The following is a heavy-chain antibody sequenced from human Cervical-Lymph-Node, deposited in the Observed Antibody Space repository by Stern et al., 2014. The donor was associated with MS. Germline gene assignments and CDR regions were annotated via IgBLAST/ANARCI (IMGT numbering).Heavy chain of an antibody. CDR1: GFNIVTYS. Sequence: EVQLVESGGGLVKPGGSLTLSCAASGFNIVTYSMNWVRQAPGKGLGWVSFISSTSSNIKYADAVRGRFTISRDNAKNSLFLHMSGLRVEDTAVYYCASTSGWFDSWGQGIQVTVSS. J-gene: IGHJ5*01. CDR3: ASTSGWFDS. V-gene: IGHV3-21*01. CDR2: ISSTSSNI.